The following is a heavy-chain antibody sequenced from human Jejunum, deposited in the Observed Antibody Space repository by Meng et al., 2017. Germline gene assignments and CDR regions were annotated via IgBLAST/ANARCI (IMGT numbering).Heavy chain of an antibody. CDR1: GDSMNTKTYY. D-gene: IGHD2-2*01. Sequence: SEPLSLTCIVSGDSMNTKTYYWGWIRQPPGKGLEWIGTLYHSGTTYYNPSLQSRVTISVDTSKNQLSLRLSSVTAADTAIYYCARDHGSSNWFYYWGQGTLVTVSS. CDR3: ARDHGSSNWFYY. J-gene: IGHJ4*02. V-gene: IGHV4-39*07. CDR2: LYHSGTT.